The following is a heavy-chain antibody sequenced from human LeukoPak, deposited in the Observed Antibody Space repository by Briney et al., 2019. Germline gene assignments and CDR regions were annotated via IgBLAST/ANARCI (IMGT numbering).Heavy chain of an antibody. J-gene: IGHJ6*02. V-gene: IGHV3-9*01. CDR1: GFSFDDYV. D-gene: IGHD3-22*01. CDR3: AKDISGSSYYGMDV. CDR2: ISWNSGTI. Sequence: GRSLRLSCAASGFSFDDYVMHWVRQAPGKGLEWVSGISWNSGTIGYADSVKGRFTISRDNAKKSLYLQMNSLRAEDTALYYCAKDISGSSYYGMDVWGQGTTVTVSS.